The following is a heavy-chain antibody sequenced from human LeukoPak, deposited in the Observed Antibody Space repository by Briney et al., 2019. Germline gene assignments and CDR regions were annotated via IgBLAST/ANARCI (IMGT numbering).Heavy chain of an antibody. J-gene: IGHJ4*02. D-gene: IGHD1-26*01. CDR1: GYTFTGYY. V-gene: IGHV1-2*02. CDR3: ARGWVRGSGSYQFDY. Sequence: GASVKVSCKASGYTFTGYYMHWVRQAPGQGLEWMGWINPNSGGTNYAQKFQGRVTMTRDTSISTAYMELSGLRSDDTAVYYCARGWVRGSGSYQFDYWGQGTLVTVSS. CDR2: INPNSGGT.